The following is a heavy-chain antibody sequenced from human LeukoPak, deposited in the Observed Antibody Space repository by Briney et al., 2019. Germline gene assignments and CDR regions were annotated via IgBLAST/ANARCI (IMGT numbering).Heavy chain of an antibody. J-gene: IGHJ4*02. CDR3: ARVRGRYDILTGYYGGFDY. Sequence: GASVTVSCKASGGTFSSYAISWVRQAPGQGLEWMGRIIPILGIANYAQKFQGRVTITADKSTSTAYMEPSSLRSEDTAVYYCARVRGRYDILTGYYGGFDYWGQGTLVTVSS. D-gene: IGHD3-9*01. CDR2: IIPILGIA. V-gene: IGHV1-69*04. CDR1: GGTFSSYA.